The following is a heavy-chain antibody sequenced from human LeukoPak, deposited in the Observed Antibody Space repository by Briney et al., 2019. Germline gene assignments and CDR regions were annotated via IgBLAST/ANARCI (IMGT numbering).Heavy chain of an antibody. CDR2: ISPNGDST. V-gene: IGHV3-64*01. Sequence: PGGSLRLSCVASGFTFSSYPMHWVRQAPAKGLEYVSAISPNGDSTYYANSVKGRFTISRDNSKNTLYLQMGSLRVEDMAVYYCARDRASDYWGQGTLVTVSS. CDR3: ARDRASDY. J-gene: IGHJ4*02. CDR1: GFTFSSYP.